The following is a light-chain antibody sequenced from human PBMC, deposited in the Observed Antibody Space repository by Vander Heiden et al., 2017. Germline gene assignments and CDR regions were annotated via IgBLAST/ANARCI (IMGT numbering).Light chain of an antibody. V-gene: IGKV1-39*01. CDR2: AAS. CDR3: QQSYSTPIT. CDR1: QSISSY. J-gene: IGKJ5*01. Sequence: QMTKSPSSLSASVGDRVTITCRASQSISSYLNWYQQKPGKAPKLLIYAASSLQSEVPSRFSGSGSGTDFTLTISSLQPEDFATYYCQQSYSTPITFGQGTRLEI.